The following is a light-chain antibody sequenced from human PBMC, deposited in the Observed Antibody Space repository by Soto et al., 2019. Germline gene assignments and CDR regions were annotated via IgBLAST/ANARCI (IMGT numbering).Light chain of an antibody. J-gene: IGKJ1*01. CDR3: QQYGGSRWS. Sequence: EIVLTQSPGTLSLSPGERATLSCRASQSVSSIYLAWYQQKPGQAPRLLIYGASSRATGIPDRFSGSGSGRDFTLSISRLGTEDFAVYYCQQYGGSRWSFGQGTKVEI. V-gene: IGKV3-20*01. CDR2: GAS. CDR1: QSVSSIY.